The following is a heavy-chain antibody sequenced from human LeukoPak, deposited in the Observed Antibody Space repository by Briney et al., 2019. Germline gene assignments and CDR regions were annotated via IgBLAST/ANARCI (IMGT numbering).Heavy chain of an antibody. Sequence: PGESLRLSCAASGFSFSSYAMNWVRQAPGRGLEWVSAISSGGVSSYYADSVKGRFTISRDNSKNTLYLQMNSLKAEDTAVYYCAKDYDILTGYYTQYYFDYWGQGTLVTVSS. CDR3: AKDYDILTGYYTQYYFDY. V-gene: IGHV3-23*01. J-gene: IGHJ4*02. CDR2: ISSGGVSS. D-gene: IGHD3-9*01. CDR1: GFSFSSYA.